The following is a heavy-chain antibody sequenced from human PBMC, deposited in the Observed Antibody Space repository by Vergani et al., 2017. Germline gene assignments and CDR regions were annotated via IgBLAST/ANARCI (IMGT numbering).Heavy chain of an antibody. CDR2: ISYDGSNK. J-gene: IGHJ4*02. V-gene: IGHV3-30*18. CDR1: GFTFSSYG. CDR3: AKLYYYDSSGYPGPLDD. Sequence: QVQLVESGGGVVQPGRSLRLSCAASGFTFSSYGMHWVRQAPGKGLEWVAVISYDGSNKYYADSVKGRFTISRDNSKNTLYLQMNSLRAEDTAVYYCAKLYYYDSSGYPGPLDDWGQGTLVTVSS. D-gene: IGHD3-22*01.